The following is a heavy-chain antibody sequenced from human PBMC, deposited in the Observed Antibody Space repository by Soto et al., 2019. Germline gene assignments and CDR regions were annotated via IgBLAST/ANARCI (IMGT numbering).Heavy chain of an antibody. CDR3: ATDDYGIFPY. Sequence: HVQLVQSGTEVKKPGASVRVSCMVSGYPFTTYYRHWVRQAPGQGLEWMGWIDPRSGGTVYEQKFQGRVTMTRATSISTVYMDLSGLTSDDTALYYCATDDYGIFPYWGQGSLVTVSS. CDR1: GYPFTTYY. D-gene: IGHD3-10*01. J-gene: IGHJ4*02. CDR2: IDPRSGGT. V-gene: IGHV1-2*02.